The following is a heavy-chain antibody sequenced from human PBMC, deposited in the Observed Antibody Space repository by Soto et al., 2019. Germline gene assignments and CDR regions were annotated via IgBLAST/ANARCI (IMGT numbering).Heavy chain of an antibody. D-gene: IGHD5-18*01. CDR2: IYPGDSDT. J-gene: IGHJ3*01. CDR1: GYIFTSHW. Sequence: PGESLKISCKASGYIFTSHWIGWVRQMPGKGLEWLGIIYPGDSDTRYSPSFQGQVTISADKSITTAYLQWSSLKASDTAFYYCERELKDTIMAHHAFDLWGQGTMVSVS. CDR3: ERELKDTIMAHHAFDL. V-gene: IGHV5-51*01.